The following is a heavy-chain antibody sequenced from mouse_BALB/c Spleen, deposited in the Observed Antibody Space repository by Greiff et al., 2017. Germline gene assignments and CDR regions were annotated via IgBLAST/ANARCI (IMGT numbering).Heavy chain of an antibody. CDR2: IDPENGNT. CDR1: GFNIKDYY. CDR3: ARHDYGSSFDY. V-gene: IGHV14-1*02. J-gene: IGHJ2*01. D-gene: IGHD1-1*01. Sequence: VQLQQSGAELVRPGALVKLSCKASGFNIKDYYMHWVKQRPEQGLEWIGWIDPENGNTIYDPKFQGKASITADTSSNTAYLQLSSLTSEDTAVYYCARHDYGSSFDYWGQGTTLTVSS.